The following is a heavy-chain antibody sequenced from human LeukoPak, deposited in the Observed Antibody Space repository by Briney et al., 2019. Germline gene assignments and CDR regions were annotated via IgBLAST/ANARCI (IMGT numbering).Heavy chain of an antibody. CDR1: GGTFSSYA. Sequence: SVKFTCKASGGTFSSYAISWVRKAPGQGLEWMGRIIPILGIANYAQKFQGRVTITADKSTSTAYMELSSLRSEDTAVYYCARGIVDTAMVYYFDYWGQGTLVTVSS. D-gene: IGHD5-18*01. CDR3: ARGIVDTAMVYYFDY. V-gene: IGHV1-69*04. J-gene: IGHJ4*02. CDR2: IIPILGIA.